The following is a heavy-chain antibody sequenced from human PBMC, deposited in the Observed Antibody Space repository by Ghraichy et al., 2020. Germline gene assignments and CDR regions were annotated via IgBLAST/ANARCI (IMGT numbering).Heavy chain of an antibody. J-gene: IGHJ5*02. V-gene: IGHV1-18*01. Sequence: ASVKVSCKASGYTFTSYGFAWVRQAPGQGLEWMGWISPYNGNTNYAQKLQGRVTMTTDTSTSTAYMELRSLRSDDTAVYYCARDHSSGEQNWFDPWGQGTLVTVSS. CDR2: ISPYNGNT. CDR1: GYTFTSYG. D-gene: IGHD6-19*01. CDR3: ARDHSSGEQNWFDP.